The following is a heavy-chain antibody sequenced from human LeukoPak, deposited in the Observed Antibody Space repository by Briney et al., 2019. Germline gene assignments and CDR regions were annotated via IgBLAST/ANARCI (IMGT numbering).Heavy chain of an antibody. CDR3: AQSYSVRLGPESYYYFYVNV. D-gene: IGHD5/OR15-5a*01. V-gene: IGHV4-34*01. CDR1: GGSFSGYY. Sequence: PSETLSLTCAVYGGSFSGYYWSWIRQPPGKGLEWIGEINHSGSTNYNPSLKSRVTISVDTSKNQFSLKLSSVTSEDTAVYYCAQSYSVRLGPESYYYFYVNVWGKGTTITVSS. J-gene: IGHJ6*03. CDR2: INHSGST.